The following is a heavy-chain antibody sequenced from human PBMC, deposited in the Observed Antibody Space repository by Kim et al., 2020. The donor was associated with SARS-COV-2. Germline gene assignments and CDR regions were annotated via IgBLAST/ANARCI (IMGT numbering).Heavy chain of an antibody. D-gene: IGHD6-6*01. CDR1: GFTFSSYA. J-gene: IGHJ6*03. CDR2: ISGSGGST. Sequence: GGSLRLSCAASGFTFSSYAMSWVRQAPGKGLEWVSAISGSGGSTYYADSVKGRFTISRDNSKNTLYLQMNSLRAEDTAVYYCAKRGLKESGWIAARLVDYYYYMDVWGKGTTVTVSS. V-gene: IGHV3-23*01. CDR3: AKRGLKESGWIAARLVDYYYYMDV.